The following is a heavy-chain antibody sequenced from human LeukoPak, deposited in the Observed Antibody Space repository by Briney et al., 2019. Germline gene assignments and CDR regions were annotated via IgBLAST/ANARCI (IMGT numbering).Heavy chain of an antibody. CDR1: GGSISSSSYY. J-gene: IGHJ5*02. CDR3: ARSYYDYVWGAINWFDP. Sequence: SETLSLTCTVSGGSISSSSYYWGWIRQPPGKGLEWIGSIYYSGSTYYNPSLKSRVTISVDTSKNQFSLKLSSVTAADTAVYYCARSYYDYVWGAINWFDPWGQGTLVTVSS. D-gene: IGHD3-16*01. V-gene: IGHV4-39*01. CDR2: IYYSGST.